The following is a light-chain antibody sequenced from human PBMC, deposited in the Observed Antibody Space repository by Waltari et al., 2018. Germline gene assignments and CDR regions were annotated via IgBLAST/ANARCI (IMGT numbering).Light chain of an antibody. CDR3: QQYDTWPRT. V-gene: IGKV3-15*01. Sequence: EIVMTQSPATLSVSPGERATLSCRASQSVSNSLAWYQQNPGQATRLLIFGASTRATGIPARFSGSGSGTEFTLTISSLQSEDFAVYYCQQYDTWPRTFGQGTKVEIK. CDR2: GAS. J-gene: IGKJ1*01. CDR1: QSVSNS.